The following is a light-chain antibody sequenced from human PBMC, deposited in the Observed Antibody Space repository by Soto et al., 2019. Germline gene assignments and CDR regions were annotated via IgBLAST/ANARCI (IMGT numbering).Light chain of an antibody. CDR3: QQDYNLPLT. V-gene: IGKV3D-7*01. CDR2: GAS. Sequence: PGERVTLSCRASQSVSSSYLTWYQQKPGQAPRLLIYGASTRATGIPARFSGSGSGTDFTLTISSLQPEDFAVYYCQQDYNLPLTFGQGTKVDIK. J-gene: IGKJ1*01. CDR1: QSVSSSY.